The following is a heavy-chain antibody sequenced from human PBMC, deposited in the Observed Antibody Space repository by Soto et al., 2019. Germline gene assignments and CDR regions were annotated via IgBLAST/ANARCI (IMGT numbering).Heavy chain of an antibody. J-gene: IGHJ4*02. V-gene: IGHV3-23*01. Sequence: GGSLRLSCAASGFTFISYGMSWVRQAPGKGLEWVSAISGSGGSTYYADSVKGRFTISRDNSKNTLYLQMNSLRAEDTAVYYCAKKDVVVVPAATYYFDYWGQGTLLTVSS. CDR1: GFTFISYG. CDR3: AKKDVVVVPAATYYFDY. D-gene: IGHD2-2*01. CDR2: ISGSGGST.